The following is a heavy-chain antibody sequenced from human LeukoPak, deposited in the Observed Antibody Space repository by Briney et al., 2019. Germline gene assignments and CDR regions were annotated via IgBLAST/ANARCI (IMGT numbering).Heavy chain of an antibody. D-gene: IGHD3-3*01. J-gene: IGHJ6*02. CDR1: GYIFTSYD. V-gene: IGHV1-8*01. CDR2: MNPNSGNT. Sequence: RASVKVSCKASGYIFTSYDINWVRQATGQGLEWMGWMNPNSGNTGYAQKFQGRVTMTRNTSISTAYMELSSLRSEDTAVYYCARRNFWSGYSVYYYYGMDVWGQGTTVTVSS. CDR3: ARRNFWSGYSVYYYYGMDV.